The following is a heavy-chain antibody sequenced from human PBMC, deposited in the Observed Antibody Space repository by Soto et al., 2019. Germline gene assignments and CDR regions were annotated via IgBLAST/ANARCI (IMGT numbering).Heavy chain of an antibody. J-gene: IGHJ4*02. V-gene: IGHV4-4*02. Sequence: SETLSLTCAVSGGSISSSNWWSWVRRPPGKGLEWIGEIYHSGSTNYNPSLKSRVTISVDKSKNQFSLKLSSVTAADTAVYYCARGLGWFGESPRCYFDYWGQGTLVTVSS. D-gene: IGHD3-10*01. CDR2: IYHSGST. CDR1: GGSISSSNW. CDR3: ARGLGWFGESPRCYFDY.